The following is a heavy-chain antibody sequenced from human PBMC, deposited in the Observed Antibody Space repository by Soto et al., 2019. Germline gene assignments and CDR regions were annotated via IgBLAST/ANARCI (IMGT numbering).Heavy chain of an antibody. CDR3: AGSSGYRLDDFEI. Sequence: LSLTCTFSGGSISSGGYYWSWIRQHPGKGLEWIGYIYYSGSTYYNPSLKSRVTISVDTSKNQFSLKLSSVTAADTAVYYCAGSSGYRLDDFEIWGQGTMVTVS. CDR2: IYYSGST. V-gene: IGHV4-31*03. D-gene: IGHD3-22*01. J-gene: IGHJ3*02. CDR1: GGSISSGGYY.